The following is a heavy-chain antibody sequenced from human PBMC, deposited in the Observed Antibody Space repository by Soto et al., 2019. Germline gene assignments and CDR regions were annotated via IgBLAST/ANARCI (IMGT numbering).Heavy chain of an antibody. CDR3: AADPEYSSSSYYYGMDV. Sequence: ASVKVSCKASGFTFTSSAMQWVRQARGQRLEWIGWIVVGSGNTNYAQKFQERVTITRDMSTSTAYMELSSLRSEDTAVYYCAADPEYSSSSYYYGMDVWGQGTTVTVSS. CDR2: IVVGSGNT. V-gene: IGHV1-58*02. D-gene: IGHD6-6*01. CDR1: GFTFTSSA. J-gene: IGHJ6*02.